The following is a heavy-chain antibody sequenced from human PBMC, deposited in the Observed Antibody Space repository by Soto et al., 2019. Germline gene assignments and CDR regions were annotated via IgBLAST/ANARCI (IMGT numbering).Heavy chain of an antibody. CDR2: ISGSGGST. D-gene: IGHD3-3*01. CDR3: ANSPRILEWFSHYYGIAG. CDR1: GFTFSSYA. Sequence: PGGSLGLSCAASGFTFSSYAMSWVRQAPGKGLEWVSAISGSGGSTYYADSVKGRFTISRDNSKNTLYLQMNSLRAEDTAVYYCANSPRILEWFSHYYGIAGPGQRTTVTVSS. V-gene: IGHV3-23*01. J-gene: IGHJ6*02.